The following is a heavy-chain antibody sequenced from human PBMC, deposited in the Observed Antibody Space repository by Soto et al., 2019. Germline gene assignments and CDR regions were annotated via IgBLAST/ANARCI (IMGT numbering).Heavy chain of an antibody. CDR3: ARDDEYSGNGMDV. J-gene: IGHJ6*02. V-gene: IGHV3-33*01. Sequence: QVKLVESGGGVVQPGRSLRLSCAASEFTFSNYGMHWVRQAPGKGLEWVAVILNDGSNRFHADSVKDRFTISRDNSKNTLYLQIYSLRAEDTAVYYCARDDEYSGNGMDVWGQGTTVTVS. CDR1: EFTFSNYG. CDR2: ILNDGSNR. D-gene: IGHD3-10*01.